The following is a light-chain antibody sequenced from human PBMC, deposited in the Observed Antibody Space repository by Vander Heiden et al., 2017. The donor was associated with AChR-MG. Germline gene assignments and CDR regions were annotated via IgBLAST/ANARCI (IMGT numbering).Light chain of an antibody. V-gene: IGKV2-30*01. J-gene: IGKJ1*01. Sequence: DVVMTQSPLSLPVTLGQPASIHCKSSQSLVYSDGNTDLNGCQQRTGGSPRRLINNVSTRDAWVLDRCIGSGAGTDYTLKIIRVEAEDVGVYYCMQGTHWPPWTFGQGTKVEIK. CDR3: MQGTHWPPWT. CDR2: NVS. CDR1: QSLVYSDGNTD.